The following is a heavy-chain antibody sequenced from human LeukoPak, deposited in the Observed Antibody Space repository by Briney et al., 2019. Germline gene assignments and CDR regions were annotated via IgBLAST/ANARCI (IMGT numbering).Heavy chain of an antibody. J-gene: IGHJ5*02. Sequence: SETLSLTCAVYGGSFSGYYWSWIRQHPGKGPEWIGYIYYSGSTYYNPSLKSRVTISVDTSKNQFSLKLSSVTAADTAVYYCARCITIFGVVIGNWFDPWGQGTLVTVSS. CDR3: ARCITIFGVVIGNWFDP. D-gene: IGHD3-3*01. V-gene: IGHV4-31*11. CDR1: GGSFSGYY. CDR2: IYYSGST.